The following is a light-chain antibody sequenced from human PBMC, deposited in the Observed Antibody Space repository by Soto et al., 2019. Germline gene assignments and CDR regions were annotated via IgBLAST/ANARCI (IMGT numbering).Light chain of an antibody. CDR3: YSYAGENLYV. V-gene: IGLV2-23*01. Sequence: ALTQPASVSASPGQSITIPCTGTSSDVGSYNLVSWFQQHPGKVPELLIYEGTKRPSGLSDRFSGSKSGTTASLTISGLQAEDEAHYYCYSYAGENLYVFGTGTKVTVL. CDR2: EGT. J-gene: IGLJ1*01. CDR1: SSDVGSYNL.